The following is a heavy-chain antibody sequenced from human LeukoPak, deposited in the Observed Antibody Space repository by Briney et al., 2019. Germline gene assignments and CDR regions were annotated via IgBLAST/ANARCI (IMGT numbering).Heavy chain of an antibody. CDR3: THEGVGVEGATYDN. CDR2: IKAKAHGGTI. CDR1: GFTFSSYG. D-gene: IGHD1-26*01. Sequence: GGSLRLSCAASGFTFSSYGMTWVRQAPGKGLEWVGRIKAKAHGGTIEYAAPVKGRFTISRDDSKNTLYLQMKSLKNEDTAGDYCTHEGVGVEGATYDNWGQGTLVSVSS. V-gene: IGHV3-15*01. J-gene: IGHJ4*02.